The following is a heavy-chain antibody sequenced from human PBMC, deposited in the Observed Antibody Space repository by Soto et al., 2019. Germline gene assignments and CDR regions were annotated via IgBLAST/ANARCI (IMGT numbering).Heavy chain of an antibody. D-gene: IGHD6-13*01. CDR2: IYYSGST. CDR3: ARLVAAAVDVDY. V-gene: IGHV4-39*01. Sequence: QLQLQESGPGLVKPSETLSLTCTVSGGSISSSSYYWGWIRQPPGKGLEWIGSIYYSGSTYYNPSLKSRVTISVDTSKNQFSLKLSSVTAADTAVYYCARLVAAAVDVDYWGQGTLVTVSS. CDR1: GGSISSSSYY. J-gene: IGHJ4*02.